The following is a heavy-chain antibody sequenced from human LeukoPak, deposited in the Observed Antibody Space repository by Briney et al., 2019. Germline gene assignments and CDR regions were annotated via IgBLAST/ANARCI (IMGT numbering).Heavy chain of an antibody. J-gene: IGHJ4*02. Sequence: ASVKISXKVSGYTFTDYYMHWVQQAPGKGLEWMGLVDPEDGETIYAEKFQGRVTITADTSTDTDYMELSSLRSEGTAVYYCATSAVAEIYYWGQGTLVTVSS. D-gene: IGHD6-19*01. CDR1: GYTFTDYY. CDR2: VDPEDGET. CDR3: ATSAVAEIYY. V-gene: IGHV1-69-2*01.